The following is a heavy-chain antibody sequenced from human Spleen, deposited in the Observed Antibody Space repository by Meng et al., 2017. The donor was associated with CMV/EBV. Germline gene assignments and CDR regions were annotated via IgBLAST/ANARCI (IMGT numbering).Heavy chain of an antibody. Sequence: YGGSFSGYYWSWIRQPPGKGLEWIGEINHSGSTNYNPSLKSRVTISVDTSKNQFSLKLSSVTAADTAVYYCARGLWQQLVRGHWFDPWGQGTLVTVSS. CDR2: INHSGST. CDR1: GGSFSGYY. D-gene: IGHD6-13*01. CDR3: ARGLWQQLVRGHWFDP. J-gene: IGHJ5*02. V-gene: IGHV4-34*01.